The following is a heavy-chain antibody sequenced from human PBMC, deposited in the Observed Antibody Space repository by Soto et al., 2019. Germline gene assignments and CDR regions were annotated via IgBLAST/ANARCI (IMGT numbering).Heavy chain of an antibody. V-gene: IGHV4-4*02. CDR3: AREGNLGRWIQPLDS. J-gene: IGHJ4*02. CDR2: IHYIGNT. D-gene: IGHD2-2*03. CDR1: SGSISSSTW. Sequence: SETLSLTCAVSSGSISSSTWWTWVRQPPGKGLEWIGKIHYIGNTNYSPSLKSRVTMSVDTSKNHFSLKLISVTTADTAVYFCAREGNLGRWIQPLDSWGQGTLVTVSS.